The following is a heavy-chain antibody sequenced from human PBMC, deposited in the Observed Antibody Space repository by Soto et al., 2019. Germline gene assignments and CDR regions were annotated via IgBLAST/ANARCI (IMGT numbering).Heavy chain of an antibody. D-gene: IGHD2-2*01. J-gene: IGHJ6*02. Sequence: GGSLRLSCEASGFTISSRWMHWVRQAPGKGLVWVSRINSDGSSISYADSVKGRFTISRDNAKNTLYLQMNSLRAEDTAMYYCAREVAPVALPPSSLRDVWGQGTKVTVS. V-gene: IGHV3-74*01. CDR2: INSDGSSI. CDR1: GFTISSRW. CDR3: AREVAPVALPPSSLRDV.